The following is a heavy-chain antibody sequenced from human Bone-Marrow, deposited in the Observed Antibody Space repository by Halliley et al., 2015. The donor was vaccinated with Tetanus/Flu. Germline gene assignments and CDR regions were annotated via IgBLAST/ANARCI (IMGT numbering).Heavy chain of an antibody. V-gene: IGHV4-4*02. CDR2: IHHSGST. J-gene: IGHJ4*02. D-gene: IGHD1-26*01. CDR1: GGSITSSDW. CDR3: AREASTVGARHALDY. Sequence: TLSLTCVVSGGSITSSDWWNWVRQPPGKGLEWIGEIHHSGSTKYNASLKSRVTISVDKSKNQFSLRLSSVTAADTAMYYCAREASTVGARHALDYWGQGTLVTVSS.